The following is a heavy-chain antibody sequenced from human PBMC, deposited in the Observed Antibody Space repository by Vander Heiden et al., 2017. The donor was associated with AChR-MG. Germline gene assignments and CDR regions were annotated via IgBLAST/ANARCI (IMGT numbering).Heavy chain of an antibody. D-gene: IGHD3-22*01. CDR1: GGSISSSSYY. Sequence: QLQLQESGPGLVKPSETLSLTCTVSGGSISSSSYYWGWIRQPPGKGLEWIGSIYYSGSTYYNPSLKSRVNISVDTSKNQFSLKLSSVTAADTAVYYCARQHVNYYDSSGYYTGWGQGTLVTVSS. CDR2: IYYSGST. V-gene: IGHV4-39*01. CDR3: ARQHVNYYDSSGYYTG. J-gene: IGHJ4*02.